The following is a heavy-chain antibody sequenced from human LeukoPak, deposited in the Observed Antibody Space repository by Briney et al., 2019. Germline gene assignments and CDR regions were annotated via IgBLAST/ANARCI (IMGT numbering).Heavy chain of an antibody. J-gene: IGHJ3*02. Sequence: ASVKVSCKASGGTFSSYAISWVRQVPGQGLEWMGGIIPIFGTANYAQKFQGRVTITTDESTGTAYMELSSLRSEDTAVYYCARSEGSSPWVKNAFDIWGQGTMVTVSS. CDR1: GGTFSSYA. CDR3: ARSEGSSPWVKNAFDI. V-gene: IGHV1-69*05. CDR2: IIPIFGTA. D-gene: IGHD6-13*01.